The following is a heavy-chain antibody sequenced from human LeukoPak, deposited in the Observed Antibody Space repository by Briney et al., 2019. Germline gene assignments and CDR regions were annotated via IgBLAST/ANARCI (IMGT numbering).Heavy chain of an antibody. V-gene: IGHV1-69*13. Sequence: SVKVSCKASGGTFSSYAISWVRQAPGQGLEWMGGNIPIFGTANYAQKFQGRVTITADESTSTAYMELSSLRSEDTAVYYRARGVAAAGPYYFDYWGQGTLVTVSS. CDR1: GGTFSSYA. CDR2: NIPIFGTA. D-gene: IGHD6-13*01. J-gene: IGHJ4*02. CDR3: ARGVAAAGPYYFDY.